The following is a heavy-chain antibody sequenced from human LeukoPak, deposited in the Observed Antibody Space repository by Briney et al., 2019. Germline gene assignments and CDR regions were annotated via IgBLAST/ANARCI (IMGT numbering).Heavy chain of an antibody. CDR3: AKDSSGYYWAPFDY. CDR1: GFTFSSYG. Sequence: GGSLRLSCAASGFTFSSYGMHWVRQAPGKGLEWVAVIWYDGSNKYYADSVKGRFTISRDNSKNTLYLQMNSLRAEDTAVYYCAKDSSGYYWAPFDYWGQGTLVTVSS. J-gene: IGHJ4*02. V-gene: IGHV3-30*02. D-gene: IGHD3-22*01. CDR2: IWYDGSNK.